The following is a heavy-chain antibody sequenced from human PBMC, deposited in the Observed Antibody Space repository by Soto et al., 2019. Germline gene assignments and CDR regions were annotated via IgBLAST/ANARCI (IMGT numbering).Heavy chain of an antibody. CDR1: GYTFTSYG. Sequence: ASVKVSCKASGYTFTSYGICWVRQAPGQGLEWMGWISAYNGNTSYAQKLQGRVTMTTDTSTSTAYMELRSLRSDDTAVYYCARVGDIVVVPAGATSYYFDYWGQGTLVTVSS. V-gene: IGHV1-18*01. CDR2: ISAYNGNT. J-gene: IGHJ4*02. CDR3: ARVGDIVVVPAGATSYYFDY. D-gene: IGHD2-2*01.